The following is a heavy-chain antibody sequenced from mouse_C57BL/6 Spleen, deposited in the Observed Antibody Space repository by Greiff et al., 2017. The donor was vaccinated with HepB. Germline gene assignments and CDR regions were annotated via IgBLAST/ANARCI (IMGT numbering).Heavy chain of an antibody. D-gene: IGHD1-1*01. J-gene: IGHJ1*03. CDR2: IYPGDGDT. CDR1: GYAFSSYW. V-gene: IGHV1-80*01. Sequence: QVQLKQSGAELVKPGASVKISCKASGYAFSSYWMNWVKQRPGKGLEWIGQIYPGDGDTNYNGKFKGKATLTADKSSSTAYMQLSSLTSEDSAVYFCARPSYYGSRDWYFDVWGTGTTVTVSS. CDR3: ARPSYYGSRDWYFDV.